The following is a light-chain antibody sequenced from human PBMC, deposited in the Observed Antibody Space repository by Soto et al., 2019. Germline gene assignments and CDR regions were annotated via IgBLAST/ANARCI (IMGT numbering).Light chain of an antibody. J-gene: IGKJ5*01. CDR1: QSVSSN. V-gene: IGKV3D-15*01. CDR2: GAS. Sequence: EIVLTQSPGTLSLSPGERATLSCSASQSVSSNLTWYQQKPGQAPRLLIYGASTRATGIPARFSGSGSGTEFTLTISSLQSEDFAVYYCQQYNNWPPSITFGQGTRLEIK. CDR3: QQYNNWPPSIT.